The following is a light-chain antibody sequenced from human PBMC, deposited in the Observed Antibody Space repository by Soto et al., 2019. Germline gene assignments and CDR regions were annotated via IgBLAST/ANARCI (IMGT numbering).Light chain of an antibody. J-gene: IGLJ1*01. CDR1: SSDVGRYNY. V-gene: IGLV2-14*01. CDR2: EVS. CDR3: SSYTNSRTLYV. Sequence: QSALTQPASVSGSPGQSITISCTGSSSDVGRYNYVSWYQHHPGKAPKLMIYEVSNRPSGVSNRFSGSKSGNTASLTISGLQAEDEADYHCSSYTNSRTLYVFGTGTKVTVL.